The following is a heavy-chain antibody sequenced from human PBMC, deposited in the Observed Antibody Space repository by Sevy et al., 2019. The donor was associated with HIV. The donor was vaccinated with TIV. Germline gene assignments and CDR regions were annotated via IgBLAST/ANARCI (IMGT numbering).Heavy chain of an antibody. CDR3: AKRGYYDRSGYGPFSY. V-gene: IGHV3-23*01. D-gene: IGHD3-22*01. CDR2: ISGSGDNT. Sequence: GGSLRLSCAASGFTFGDYAMSWVRQAPGEGLEWVSGISGSGDNTYYADSVKGRFTISRDNSKTTLYLQMNSLRAEDTAVYYCAKRGYYDRSGYGPFSYWGQGTQVTVSS. CDR1: GFTFGDYA. J-gene: IGHJ4*02.